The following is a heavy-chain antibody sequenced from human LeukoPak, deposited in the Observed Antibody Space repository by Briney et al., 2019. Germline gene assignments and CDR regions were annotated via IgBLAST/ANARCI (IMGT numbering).Heavy chain of an antibody. CDR1: GFIFSSHS. Sequence: PGGSLRLSCAASGFIFSSHSMHWVRQAPGKGLEWISYISISTSTIYYADSVKGRFTISRDNAKNSLYLQMNSLRAEDTAVYYCARDVFHGSGSPYFDSWGQGALVTVSS. V-gene: IGHV3-48*04. D-gene: IGHD3-10*01. J-gene: IGHJ4*02. CDR3: ARDVFHGSGSPYFDS. CDR2: ISISTSTI.